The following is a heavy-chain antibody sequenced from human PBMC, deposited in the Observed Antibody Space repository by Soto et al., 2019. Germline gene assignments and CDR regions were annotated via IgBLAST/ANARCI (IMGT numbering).Heavy chain of an antibody. CDR2: ISGSGGST. Sequence: GGSLRLSCAASGFTFSSYAMSWVRQAPGKGLEWVSAISGSGGSTYYADSVKGRFTISRDNSKNTLYLQMNSLRAEDTAVYYCAKVPIFGVVPNWFGPWGQGTLVTVSS. CDR1: GFTFSSYA. V-gene: IGHV3-23*01. J-gene: IGHJ5*02. D-gene: IGHD3-3*01. CDR3: AKVPIFGVVPNWFGP.